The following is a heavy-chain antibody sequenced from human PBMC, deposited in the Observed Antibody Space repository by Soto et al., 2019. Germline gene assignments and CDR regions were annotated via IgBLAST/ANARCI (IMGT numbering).Heavy chain of an antibody. D-gene: IGHD4-17*01. J-gene: IGHJ4*02. CDR2: IYYSGST. CDR1: GGSISSSSYY. Sequence: QLQLQESGPGLMKPSETLSLTCTVSGGSISSSSYYWGWSRQPPGKGLEWIGSIYYSGSTYYNPSLKSRVTISVDTSKNQFSLKLSSVTAADTAVYYCASDDYGDYHVEYWGQGTLVTVSS. V-gene: IGHV4-39*01. CDR3: ASDDYGDYHVEY.